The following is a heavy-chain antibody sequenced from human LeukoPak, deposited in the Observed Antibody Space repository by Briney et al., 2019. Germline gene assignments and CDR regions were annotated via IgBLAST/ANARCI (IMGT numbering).Heavy chain of an antibody. J-gene: IGHJ4*02. CDR3: ANPGGDRPFDY. CDR1: GFTFSSYA. CDR2: ISGSGGST. D-gene: IGHD4-17*01. Sequence: GGSLRLSCAASGFTFSSYAMSWVRQAPGKGLEWVSAISGSGGSTYYADSVKGRFTISRDNYKNTLYLQMNSLRAEDTAVYYCANPGGDRPFDYWGQGTLVTVSS. V-gene: IGHV3-23*01.